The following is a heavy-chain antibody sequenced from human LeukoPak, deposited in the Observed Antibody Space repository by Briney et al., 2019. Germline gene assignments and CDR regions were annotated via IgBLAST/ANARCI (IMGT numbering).Heavy chain of an antibody. CDR2: MNPNSGNT. CDR1: GYTFTSCD. Sequence: GASVKVSCKASGYTFTSCDINWVRQATGQGLEWMGWMNPNSGNTGYAQKFQGRVTMTRNTSISTSYMELSSLRSEDTAVYYCARHCSSTSCSWFYYYYGMDVWGQGTTVTVSS. CDR3: ARHCSSTSCSWFYYYYGMDV. D-gene: IGHD2-2*01. J-gene: IGHJ6*02. V-gene: IGHV1-8*01.